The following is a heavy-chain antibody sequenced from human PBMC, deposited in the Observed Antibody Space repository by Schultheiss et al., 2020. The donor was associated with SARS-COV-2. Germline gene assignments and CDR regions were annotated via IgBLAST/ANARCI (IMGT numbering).Heavy chain of an antibody. CDR1: GYTFTSYG. J-gene: IGHJ3*02. CDR3: ARGAGYYDSSGYYLDAFDI. V-gene: IGHV1-18*01. D-gene: IGHD3-22*01. CDR2: ISAYNGNT. Sequence: ASVKVSCKASGYTFTSYGISWVRQAPGQGLEWMGWISAYNGNTNYAQKLQGRVTMTTDTSTSTAYMELRSLRSEDTAVYYCARGAGYYDSSGYYLDAFDIWGQGTMVTVSS.